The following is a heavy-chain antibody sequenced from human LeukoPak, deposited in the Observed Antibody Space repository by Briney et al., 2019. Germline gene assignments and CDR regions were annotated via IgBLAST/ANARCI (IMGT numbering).Heavy chain of an antibody. J-gene: IGHJ6*02. D-gene: IGHD3-16*02. CDR2: IIPILGIA. Sequence: ASVKVSCHASGGTFSSYAISWVRQAPGQGLEWMGRIIPILGIANYAQKFQGRVTITADKSTSTAYMELSSLRSEDTAVYYCASKSSAYYYYGMDVWGQGTTVTVSS. CDR3: ASKSSAYYYYGMDV. V-gene: IGHV1-69*04. CDR1: GGTFSSYA.